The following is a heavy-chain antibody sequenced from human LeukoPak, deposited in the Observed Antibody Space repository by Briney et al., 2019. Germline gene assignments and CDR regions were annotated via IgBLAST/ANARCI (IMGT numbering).Heavy chain of an antibody. J-gene: IGHJ4*02. CDR1: GFTFSSYA. CDR2: ISYDGSNK. Sequence: GGSLRLSCAASGFTFSSYAMHWVRQAPGKGLEWVAVISYDGSNKYYADSVKGRFTISRDNSKNTLYLQMNSLRAEDTAVYYCVKDTGNDYGDYWGQGTLVTVSS. V-gene: IGHV3-30*04. D-gene: IGHD1-14*01. CDR3: VKDTGNDYGDY.